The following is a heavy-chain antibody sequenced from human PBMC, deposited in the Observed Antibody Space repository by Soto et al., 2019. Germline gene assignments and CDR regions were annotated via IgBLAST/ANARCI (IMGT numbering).Heavy chain of an antibody. CDR3: ANGILSDYYGSGTYDY. D-gene: IGHD3-10*01. CDR2: STGSGGKT. Sequence: EVQLLESGGGLIQPGGSLRLSCAASGFTFSDYAMTWVRQAPGKGLEWVSVSTGSGGKTFYADYVKGRFSISRDNSKNTVYLEITSLRAEDTAVYYCANGILSDYYGSGTYDYWGQGTLVTVSS. J-gene: IGHJ4*02. CDR1: GFTFSDYA. V-gene: IGHV3-23*01.